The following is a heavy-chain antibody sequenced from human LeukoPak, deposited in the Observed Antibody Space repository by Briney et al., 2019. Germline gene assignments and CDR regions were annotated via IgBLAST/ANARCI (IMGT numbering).Heavy chain of an antibody. CDR2: ISKDGSST. D-gene: IGHD6-19*01. CDR1: GFTFSSNW. V-gene: IGHV3-74*01. Sequence: GGSLRLSCAASGFTFSSNWMHWVRQPPGKGLVWVSRISKDGSSTSYADSVKGRFTISRDNAKNTLYLQMSSLTAEDTAVYFCAASTAGFNWFDPWGQGTLVTVSS. J-gene: IGHJ5*02. CDR3: AASTAGFNWFDP.